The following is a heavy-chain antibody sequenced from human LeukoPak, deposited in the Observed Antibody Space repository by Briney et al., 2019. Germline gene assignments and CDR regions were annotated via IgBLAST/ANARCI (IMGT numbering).Heavy chain of an antibody. CDR3: ARDYYDSSGYYYSGDHYWYFDL. D-gene: IGHD3-22*01. V-gene: IGHV4-59*01. CDR2: IYYGGST. J-gene: IGHJ2*01. CDR1: GGSISSYY. Sequence: SETLSLTCTVSGGSISSYYWSWIRQPPGKGLEWIGYIYYGGSTNYNPSLKSRVTISVDTSKNQFSLKLSSVTAADTAVYYCARDYYDSSGYYYSGDHYWYFDLWGRGTLVTVSS.